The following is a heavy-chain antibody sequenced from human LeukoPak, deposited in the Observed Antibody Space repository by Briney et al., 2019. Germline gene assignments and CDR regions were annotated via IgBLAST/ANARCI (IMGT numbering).Heavy chain of an antibody. V-gene: IGHV3-73*01. CDR1: GFTFSGSA. J-gene: IGHJ5*02. D-gene: IGHD2/OR15-2a*01. CDR2: IRSKANSYAT. CDR3: TRRILGPVNSGQNWFDP. Sequence: GGSLRLSCAASGFTFSGSAMHWVRQASGKGLEWVGRIRSKANSYATAYAASVKGRFTISRDDSKNTAYLQMNSLKTEDTAVYYCTRRILGPVNSGQNWFDPWGQGTLVTVSS.